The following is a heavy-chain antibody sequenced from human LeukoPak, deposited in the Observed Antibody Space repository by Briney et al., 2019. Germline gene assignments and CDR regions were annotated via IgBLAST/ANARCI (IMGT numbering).Heavy chain of an antibody. CDR1: GGSFSRYY. D-gene: IGHD5-24*01. CDR2: IDHRGDT. J-gene: IGHJ4*03. CDR3: ARGATISETGYFDF. V-gene: IGHV4-34*01. Sequence: SETLSLTCAVYGGSFSRYYWSWIRQPPGKGLEWIAEIDHRGDTNYNPSVKSRVTISVDTSKNQFSLKVRSVSAADTAVYYCARGATISETGYFDFWGQGTPVTVSS.